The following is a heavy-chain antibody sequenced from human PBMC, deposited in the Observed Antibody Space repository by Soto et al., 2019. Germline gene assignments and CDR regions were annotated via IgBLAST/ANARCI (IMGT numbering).Heavy chain of an antibody. CDR2: IHDSGNT. J-gene: IGHJ6*02. V-gene: IGHV4-30-4*01. CDR3: ARVRGDYDFWSGYTPLDYYGMDV. CDR1: GGSVSIGDYL. Sequence: PSETLSLTCTVFGGSVSIGDYLWSWIRQRPGKGLEWIGYIHDSGNTYYNPSLKSRVTISLDTSKNQFSLKVTSMTAADTAVYYCARVRGDYDFWSGYTPLDYYGMDVWGQGTTVTVSS. D-gene: IGHD3-3*01.